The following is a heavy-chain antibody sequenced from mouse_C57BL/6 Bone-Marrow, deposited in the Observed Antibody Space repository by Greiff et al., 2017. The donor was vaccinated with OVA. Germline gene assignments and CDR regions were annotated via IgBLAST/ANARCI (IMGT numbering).Heavy chain of an antibody. D-gene: IGHD1-3*01. V-gene: IGHV1-26*01. Sequence: VQLQQSGPELVKPGASVKISCKASGYTFTDYYMNWVKQSHGKSLEWIGDINPNNGGTSYNQKFKGKATLTVDKSSSTAYLELRSLTSEDSAVYSAASHYESSSPYWYFDVWGTGTTVTVSS. CDR2: INPNNGGT. CDR3: ASHYESSSPYWYFDV. J-gene: IGHJ1*03. CDR1: GYTFTDYY.